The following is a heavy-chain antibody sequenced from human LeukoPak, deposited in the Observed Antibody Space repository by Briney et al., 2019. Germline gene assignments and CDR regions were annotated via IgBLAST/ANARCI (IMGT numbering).Heavy chain of an antibody. CDR2: ISAYNGNT. D-gene: IGHD2-15*01. CDR3: ARDDIVVVVAAAATNYYYGMDV. J-gene: IGHJ6*02. CDR1: GGTFSSYG. V-gene: IGHV1-18*01. Sequence: ASVEVSCKASGGTFSSYGISWVRQAPGQGLEWMGWISAYNGNTNYAQKLQGRVTMTTDTSTSTAYMELRSLRSDDTAVYYCARDDIVVVVAAAATNYYYGMDVWGQGTTVTVSS.